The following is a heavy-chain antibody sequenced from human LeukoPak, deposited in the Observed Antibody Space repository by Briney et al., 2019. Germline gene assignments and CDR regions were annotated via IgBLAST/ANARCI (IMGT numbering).Heavy chain of an antibody. Sequence: PSETLSLTCTVSGGSISSGGYYWSWIRQHPGKGLEWIGYIYYSGSTYYNPSLKSQVTISVDTSKNQFSLKPSSVTAADTAVYYCARGGDDYYDSSAPGAFDIWGQGTMVTVSS. V-gene: IGHV4-31*01. CDR3: ARGGDDYYDSSAPGAFDI. J-gene: IGHJ3*02. D-gene: IGHD3-22*01. CDR1: GGSISSGGYY. CDR2: IYYSGST.